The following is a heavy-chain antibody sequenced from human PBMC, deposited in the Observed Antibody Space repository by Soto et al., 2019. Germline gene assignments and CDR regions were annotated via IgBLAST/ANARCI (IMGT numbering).Heavy chain of an antibody. D-gene: IGHD3-10*01. V-gene: IGHV3-7*05. CDR2: IKQDGSEK. CDR1: GFTFSSYW. Sequence: GGSLRLSCAASGFTFSSYWMSWVRQAPGKGLEWVANIKQDGSEKYYVDSVKGRFTISRDNAKNSLYLQMNSLRAEDTAVYYWARESPPLPPVGVGELLTPTYYYYGMDVWGQGTTVTVSS. CDR3: ARESPPLPPVGVGELLTPTYYYYGMDV. J-gene: IGHJ6*02.